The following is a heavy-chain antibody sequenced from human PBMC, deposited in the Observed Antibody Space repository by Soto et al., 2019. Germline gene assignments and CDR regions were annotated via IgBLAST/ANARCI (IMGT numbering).Heavy chain of an antibody. CDR1: GFTFSSYA. J-gene: IGHJ4*02. CDR3: ARGGTSMIVAKNFDY. D-gene: IGHD3-22*01. Sequence: PGGSLRLSCAASGFTFSSYAMSWVRQAPGKGLEWVSAISGSGGSTYYADSVKGRFTISRDNAENSLYLQVISLRAEDTAVYYCARGGTSMIVAKNFDYWGQGTLVTVSS. CDR2: ISGSGGST. V-gene: IGHV3-23*01.